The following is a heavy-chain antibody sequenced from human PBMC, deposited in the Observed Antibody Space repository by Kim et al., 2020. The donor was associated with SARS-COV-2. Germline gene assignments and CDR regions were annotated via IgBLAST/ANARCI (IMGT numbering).Heavy chain of an antibody. V-gene: IGHV1-18*04. J-gene: IGHJ5*02. D-gene: IGHD1-7*01. CDR2: IIAYNGTT. CDR3: ARDTFPITGTTSGLDH. Sequence: ASVKVSCKASGDTFTSYGISWVRQAPGQGLEWMGWIIAYNGTTNYAQKLQGRVTMTTDTSTSTAYMELRSLRSDDTAVYYCARDTFPITGTTSGLDHWGQGTLVTVSS. CDR1: GDTFTSYG.